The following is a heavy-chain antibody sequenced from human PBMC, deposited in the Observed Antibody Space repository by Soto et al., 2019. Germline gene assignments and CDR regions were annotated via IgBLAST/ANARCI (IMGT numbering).Heavy chain of an antibody. J-gene: IGHJ4*02. V-gene: IGHV1-3*01. CDR3: AKYYYDSSGYYPPALLFDY. CDR2: INAGNGNT. D-gene: IGHD3-22*01. CDR1: GYTFTSYA. Sequence: GASVKVSCKASGYTFTSYAMHWVRQAPGQRLEWMGWINAGNGNTKYSQKFQGRVTITRDTSASTAYMELSGLRSEDTAVYYCAKYYYDSSGYYPPALLFDYWGQGTLVTVSS.